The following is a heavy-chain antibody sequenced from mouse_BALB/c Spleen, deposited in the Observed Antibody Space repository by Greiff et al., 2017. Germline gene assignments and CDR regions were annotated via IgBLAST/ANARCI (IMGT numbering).Heavy chain of an antibody. J-gene: IGHJ1*01. Sequence: QVQLKQPGAELVKPGASVKLSCKASGYTFTSYWMHWVKQRPGQGLEWIGEINPSNGRTNYNEKFKSKATLTVDKSSSTAYMQLSSLTSEDSAVYYCAPYYGNYVYWYFDVWGAGTTVTVSS. D-gene: IGHD2-10*01. CDR2: INPSNGRT. CDR3: APYYGNYVYWYFDV. V-gene: IGHV1S81*02. CDR1: GYTFTSYW.